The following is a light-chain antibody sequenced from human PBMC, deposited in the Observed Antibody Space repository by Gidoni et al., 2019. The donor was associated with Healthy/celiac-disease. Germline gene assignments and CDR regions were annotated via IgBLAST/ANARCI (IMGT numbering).Light chain of an antibody. CDR2: EAS. CDR3: QQRSKRTT. V-gene: IGKV3-11*01. CDR1: QSVSSY. Sequence: ELVLPHSPATLSLSPGERATLSCRASQSVSSYLAWYQQTPGQAHRLLSYEASNRATGIPARFSGSGSGTDFTLTISSLEPEDFAVYYCQQRSKRTTFGQGTRLEIK. J-gene: IGKJ5*01.